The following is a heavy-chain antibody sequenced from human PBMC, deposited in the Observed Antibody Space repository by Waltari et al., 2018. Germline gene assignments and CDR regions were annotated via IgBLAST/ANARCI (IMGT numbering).Heavy chain of an antibody. CDR1: GFTFSDSY. CDR2: ISSSGSHT. V-gene: IGHV3-11*06. Sequence: QVQLVESWGGLVKPGGCLRLSCAASGFTFSDSYMSWIRQAPGKGLELIAYISSSGSHTQFADSVRGRFSISRDNAKNSLYLQMNSLGIDDTAVYYCARYTFGLSDWGQGTLVTVSS. CDR3: ARYTFGLSD. J-gene: IGHJ4*02. D-gene: IGHD3-16*01.